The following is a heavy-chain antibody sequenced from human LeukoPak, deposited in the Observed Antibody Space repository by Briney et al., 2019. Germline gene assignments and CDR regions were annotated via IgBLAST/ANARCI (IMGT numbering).Heavy chain of an antibody. J-gene: IGHJ6*02. V-gene: IGHV5-51*01. D-gene: IGHD3-22*01. CDR1: GYSFTSYW. CDR2: IYPGDSDT. Sequence: GXSLKISCKGSGYSFTSYWIGWVRQMPGKGLEWMGIIYPGDSDTRYSPSFQGQVTISADKSISTAYLQWSSLKASDTAMYYCARHDSSGYYRYYYYGMDVWGQGTTVTVSS. CDR3: ARHDSSGYYRYYYYGMDV.